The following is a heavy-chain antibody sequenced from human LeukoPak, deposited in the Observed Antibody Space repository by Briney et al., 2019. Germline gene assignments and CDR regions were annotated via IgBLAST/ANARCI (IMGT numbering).Heavy chain of an antibody. Sequence: GGSLRPSCAASGFTFSRYAMHWVRQAPGKGLEWVAVILYDGSNKYYADSVKGRFTISRDNSKNTLYLQMNSLRAEDTAVYYCAIDPLRGDTAMVYPHYWGQGTLVTVSS. D-gene: IGHD5-18*01. CDR2: ILYDGSNK. CDR1: GFTFSRYA. CDR3: AIDPLRGDTAMVYPHY. J-gene: IGHJ4*02. V-gene: IGHV3-30-3*01.